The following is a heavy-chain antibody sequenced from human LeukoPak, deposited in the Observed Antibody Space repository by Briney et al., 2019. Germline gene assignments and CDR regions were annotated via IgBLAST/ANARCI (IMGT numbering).Heavy chain of an antibody. CDR1: GFTFSSYA. V-gene: IGHV3-23*01. Sequence: GGSLRLSCAASGFTFSSYAMSWVRQAPGKGREWVSAISGSGGSTYYTDSVKGRFTISRDNSKNTLYLQMNSLRAEDTAVYYCARSDYYYDSSGYGGWFDPWGQGTLVTVSS. D-gene: IGHD3-22*01. CDR3: ARSDYYYDSSGYGGWFDP. CDR2: ISGSGGST. J-gene: IGHJ5*02.